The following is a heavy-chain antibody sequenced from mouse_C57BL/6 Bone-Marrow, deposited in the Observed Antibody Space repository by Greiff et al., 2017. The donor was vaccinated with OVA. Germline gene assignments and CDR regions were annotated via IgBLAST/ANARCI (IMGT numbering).Heavy chain of an antibody. Sequence: VQLQQPGPELVKPGASVKISCKASGYSFTGYYMNWVKQSPEKSLEWIGEINPSTGGTTYNQKFKAKATLTVDKSSSTAYMQLKSLTSEDSAVYYCARRQLRLWFAYWGQGTLVTVSA. V-gene: IGHV1-42*01. CDR2: INPSTGGT. CDR3: ARRQLRLWFAY. D-gene: IGHD3-2*02. J-gene: IGHJ3*01. CDR1: GYSFTGYY.